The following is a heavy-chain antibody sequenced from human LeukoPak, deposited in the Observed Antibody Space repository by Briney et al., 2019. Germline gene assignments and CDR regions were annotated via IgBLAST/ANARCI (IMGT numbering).Heavy chain of an antibody. D-gene: IGHD1-26*01. Sequence: SETLSLTCTVSGGSISTYYWYWIRQPPGKGLEWIGYIYYSGSTNYNPSLKSRVTISVDTSNNQFSLKLTSVTAADTAVYYCARRISWERPFDIWGQGTMVTVSS. V-gene: IGHV4-59*08. CDR3: ARRISWERPFDI. J-gene: IGHJ3*02. CDR1: GGSISTYY. CDR2: IYYSGST.